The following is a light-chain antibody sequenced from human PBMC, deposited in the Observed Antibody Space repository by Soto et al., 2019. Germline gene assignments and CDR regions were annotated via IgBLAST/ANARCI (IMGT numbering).Light chain of an antibody. V-gene: IGKV3-11*01. J-gene: IGKJ5*01. CDR1: QSVSSY. CDR2: DAS. Sequence: PGERPTISCRASQSVSSYLAWYQQKPGQAPRLLIYDASTRDTGIPARFSGSGSGTDFTLTISSLEPEDFATYYCQQRSNWPITFGQGTRLEIK. CDR3: QQRSNWPIT.